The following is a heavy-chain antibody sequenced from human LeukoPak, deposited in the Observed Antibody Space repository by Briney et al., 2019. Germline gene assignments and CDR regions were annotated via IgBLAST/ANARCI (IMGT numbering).Heavy chain of an antibody. CDR2: MNPNSGNT. D-gene: IGHD1-7*01. J-gene: IGHJ6*02. Sequence: ASVKVSCRASGYTFTGYYMHWVRQATGQGLEWMGWMNPNSGNTGYAQKFQGRVTMTRNTSISTAYMELSSLRSEDTAVYYCARGRYNWNYVYYYYYYGMDVWGQGTTVTVSS. CDR3: ARGRYNWNYVYYYYYYGMDV. V-gene: IGHV1-8*02. CDR1: GYTFTGYY.